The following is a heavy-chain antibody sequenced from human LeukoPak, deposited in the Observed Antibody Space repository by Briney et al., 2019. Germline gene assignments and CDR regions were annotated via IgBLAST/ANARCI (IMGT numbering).Heavy chain of an antibody. CDR2: INPSGGST. V-gene: IGHV1-46*01. J-gene: IGHJ4*02. D-gene: IGHD3-22*01. CDR1: GYTFTSYY. CDR3: ARDLRPSYDSGGYYYPGDY. Sequence: ASVKVSCKASGYTFTSYYIHWVLQAPGQGLEWMAIINPSGGSTRYAQKFQGRVTITRDTSTSTVYMELSSLRSEDTAVYYCARDLRPSYDSGGYYYPGDYWGQGTLVTVSS.